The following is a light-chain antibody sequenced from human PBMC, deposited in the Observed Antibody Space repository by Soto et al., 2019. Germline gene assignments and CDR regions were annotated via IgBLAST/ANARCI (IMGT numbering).Light chain of an antibody. J-gene: IGKJ5*01. Sequence: EIVLTQSPATLSVSPGERATLSCRATETIITNLAWFQRKPGQPPRLLIYGSSTRATGVPDRFSGSGSGTEFTLIISSLQSEHVALYYCQQYNNWPPAITFGQGTRLEIK. CDR3: QQYNNWPPAIT. CDR2: GSS. V-gene: IGKV3-15*01. CDR1: ETIITN.